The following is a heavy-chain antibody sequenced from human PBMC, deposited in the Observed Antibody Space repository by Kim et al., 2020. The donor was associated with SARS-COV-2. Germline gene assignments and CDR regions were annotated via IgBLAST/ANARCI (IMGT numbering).Heavy chain of an antibody. Sequence: GGSLRLSCAASGFTFSDYALSWVRQAPGKGLEWVSGISAGGYTTNYANAVKGRFAISRDNSKNTLYLQMNSLRVEDTAVYYCAKDYPHTEEPTTLFDYWGQGTRVTVSS. V-gene: IGHV3-23*01. CDR1: GFTFSDYA. D-gene: IGHD5-12*01. CDR2: ISAGGYTT. J-gene: IGHJ4*02. CDR3: AKDYPHTEEPTTLFDY.